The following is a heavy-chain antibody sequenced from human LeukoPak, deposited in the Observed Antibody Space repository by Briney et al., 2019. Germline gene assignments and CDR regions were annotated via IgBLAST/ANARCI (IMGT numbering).Heavy chain of an antibody. CDR2: INPSGGST. CDR1: GYTFTGYY. J-gene: IGHJ4*02. CDR3: ARVTRGLGNFDY. D-gene: IGHD7-27*01. V-gene: IGHV1-46*01. Sequence: ASVKVSCKASGYTFTGYYMHWVRQAPGQGLEWMGIINPSGGSTSYAQKFQGRVTMTRDTSTSTVYMELSSLRSEDTAMYYCARVTRGLGNFDYWGQGTLVTVSS.